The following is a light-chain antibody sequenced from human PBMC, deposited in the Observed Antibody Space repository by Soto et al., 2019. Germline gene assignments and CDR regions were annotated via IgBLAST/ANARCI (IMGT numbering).Light chain of an antibody. CDR3: QQRSSWPLT. V-gene: IGKV3-11*01. CDR1: QSVSSY. CDR2: DAS. Sequence: EIVLTQSPGTLSLSPGERATLSCRASQSVSSYLAWYQQKPGQAPRLLIHDASNRATGIPARFSGSVSGTDFTLTISSLEPEDFAVYYCQQRSSWPLTFGQGTKVEIK. J-gene: IGKJ1*01.